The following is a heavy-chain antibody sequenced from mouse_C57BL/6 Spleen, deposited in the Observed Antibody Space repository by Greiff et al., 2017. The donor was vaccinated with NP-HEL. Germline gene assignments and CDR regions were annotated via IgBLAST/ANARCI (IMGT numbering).Heavy chain of an antibody. CDR1: GYAFTSYW. CDR2: FYPGDGDT. CDR3: ARPYSHYGYAMDY. D-gene: IGHD2-12*01. J-gene: IGHJ4*01. V-gene: IGHV1-80*01. Sequence: QVQLQQSGAELVKPGASVKISCKASGYAFTSYWMNWVKQRPGKGLEWIGQFYPGDGDTNYNGKFKGKATLTADKSSSTAYMQLSSLTSEDSAVCFCARPYSHYGYAMDYWGQGTSVTVSS.